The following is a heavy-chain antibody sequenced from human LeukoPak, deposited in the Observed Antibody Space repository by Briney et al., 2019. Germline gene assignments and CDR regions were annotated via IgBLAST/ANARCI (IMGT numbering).Heavy chain of an antibody. Sequence: SETLSLTCTVSGGSISSSSYYWGWIRQPPGKGLEWIGSIYYSGSTYYNPSLKSRVTISVDTSKNQFSLKLSSVTAADTAVYYCARISDDYYGSGRKVDYWGQGTLVTVSS. D-gene: IGHD3-10*01. CDR3: ARISDDYYGSGRKVDY. J-gene: IGHJ4*02. CDR1: GGSISSSSYY. V-gene: IGHV4-39*01. CDR2: IYYSGST.